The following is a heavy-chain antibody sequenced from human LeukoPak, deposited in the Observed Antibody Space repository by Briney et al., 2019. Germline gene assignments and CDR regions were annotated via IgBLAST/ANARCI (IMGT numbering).Heavy chain of an antibody. J-gene: IGHJ4*02. CDR3: ARDYKYAFDN. CDR1: GFTVSDYS. V-gene: IGHV3-48*01. CDR2: IGISSGNT. Sequence: GSLRLPCAASGFTVSDYSINWVRQAPGKGLEWISYIGISSGNTKYADSVKGRFTISGGKAKNSLYLQMNSLRVEDTAVYYCARDYKYAFDNWGQGTLVTVSS. D-gene: IGHD5-24*01.